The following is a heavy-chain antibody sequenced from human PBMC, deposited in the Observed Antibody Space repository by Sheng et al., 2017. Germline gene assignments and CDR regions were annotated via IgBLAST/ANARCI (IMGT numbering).Heavy chain of an antibody. Sequence: QVQLQQWGAGLLKPSETLSLTCAVYGGSFSGYYWSWIRQPPGKGLEWIGEINHSGSTNYNPSLKSRVTISVDTSKNQFSLKLSSVTAADTAVYYCARGPVIVVVITPASGFDYWGQGTLVTVSS. J-gene: IGHJ4*02. CDR3: ARGPVIVVVITPASGFDY. CDR2: INHSGST. D-gene: IGHD3-22*01. CDR1: GGSFSGYY. V-gene: IGHV4-34*01.